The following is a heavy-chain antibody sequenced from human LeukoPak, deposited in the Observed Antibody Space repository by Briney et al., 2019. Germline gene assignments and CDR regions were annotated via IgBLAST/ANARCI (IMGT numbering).Heavy chain of an antibody. CDR1: GFTFNSYS. V-gene: IGHV3-48*04. Sequence: GGSLRLSCAASGFTFNSYSMNWVRQAPGKGLEWVSYISSSGSSIYYADSVKGRFTISKDNAENSLNLQMNSLRAEDTAVYYCARGDNWNSYYYYYMDVWGKGTTVTVFS. D-gene: IGHD1-7*01. CDR3: ARGDNWNSYYYYYMDV. CDR2: ISSSGSSI. J-gene: IGHJ6*03.